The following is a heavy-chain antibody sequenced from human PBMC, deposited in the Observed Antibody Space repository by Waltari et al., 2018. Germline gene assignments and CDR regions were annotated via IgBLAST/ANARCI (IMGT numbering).Heavy chain of an antibody. V-gene: IGHV3-48*03. CDR3: ARNDPLMAVAGRGYAFDI. Sequence: EVQLVESGGGLVQPGGSLRLSCAASGFTFSSYEMNWVRQAQGKGREWVSYISSSGSTIYYADSVKGRFTISRDNAKNSLYLQMNSLRAEDTAVYYCARNDPLMAVAGRGYAFDIWGQGTMVTVSS. D-gene: IGHD6-19*01. CDR2: ISSSGSTI. J-gene: IGHJ3*02. CDR1: GFTFSSYE.